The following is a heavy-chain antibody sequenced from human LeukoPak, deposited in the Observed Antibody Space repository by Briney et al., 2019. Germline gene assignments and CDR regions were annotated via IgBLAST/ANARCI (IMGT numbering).Heavy chain of an antibody. CDR1: GGSVNTYY. V-gene: IGHV4-4*07. Sequence: SETLSLTCTVSGGSVNTYYWSWIRQPAEKGPEFIGRFHTSGSTTYNPSLMSRVTMSVDTSKNQFSLNLTSVTAADTAMYFCARAGGSRYFDPWGQGTLVTVSS. CDR2: FHTSGST. D-gene: IGHD4-23*01. J-gene: IGHJ5*02. CDR3: ARAGGSRYFDP.